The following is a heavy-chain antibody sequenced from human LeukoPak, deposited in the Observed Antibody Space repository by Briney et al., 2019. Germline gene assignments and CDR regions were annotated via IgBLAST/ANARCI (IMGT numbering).Heavy chain of an antibody. V-gene: IGHV1-2*02. J-gene: IGHJ6*03. D-gene: IGHD1-26*01. CDR2: INPNSGGT. Sequence: ASVKVSCKASGYTFTGYYMHWVRQAPGQGLEWMGWINPNSGGTNYAQKFQGRVTMTRDTSISTAYMELSRLRSDDTAVYYCASWPLPVGATSGMDVWGKGTTVTVSS. CDR3: ASWPLPVGATSGMDV. CDR1: GYTFTGYY.